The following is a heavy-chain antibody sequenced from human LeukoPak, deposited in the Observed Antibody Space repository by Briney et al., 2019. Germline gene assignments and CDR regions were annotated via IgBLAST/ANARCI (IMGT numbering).Heavy chain of an antibody. CDR1: GFTFRIYA. Sequence: GGSLRLSCAASGFTFRIYAMSWVRQAPAKGLEGVSVISGSGGSTYYADSVKGRFTISRDNSKNTLYLQMNSLRVEDTAVYYCAKVPLIAAPKHFDYWGQGTLVTVSS. J-gene: IGHJ4*02. CDR3: AKVPLIAAPKHFDY. V-gene: IGHV3-23*01. CDR2: ISGSGGST. D-gene: IGHD6-13*01.